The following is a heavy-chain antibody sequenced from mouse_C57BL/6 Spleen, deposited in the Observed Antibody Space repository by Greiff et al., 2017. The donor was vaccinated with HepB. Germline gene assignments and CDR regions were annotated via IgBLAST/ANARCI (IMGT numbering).Heavy chain of an antibody. CDR2: INPNNGGT. Sequence: VQLQQSGPELVKPGASVKIPCKASGYTFTDYNMDWVKQSHGKSLEWIGDINPNNGGTIYNQKFKGKATLTVDKSSSTAYMELRSLTSEDTAVYYCARRGSNYEFAYWGQGTLVTVSA. D-gene: IGHD2-5*01. J-gene: IGHJ3*01. CDR3: ARRGSNYEFAY. V-gene: IGHV1-18*01. CDR1: GYTFTDYN.